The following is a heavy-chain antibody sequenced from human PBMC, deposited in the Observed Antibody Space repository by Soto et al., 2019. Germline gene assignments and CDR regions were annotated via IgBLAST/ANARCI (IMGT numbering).Heavy chain of an antibody. J-gene: IGHJ6*04. CDR1: GGSIGSYY. V-gene: IGHV4-59*01. CDR2: VYNRGRP. D-gene: IGHD3-16*01. CDR3: TRDGAMGF. Sequence: QVQLQESGPGLVKPSETLVLTCTVSGGSIGSYYWNWIRQTPEKGLEWIGYVYNRGRPTHNPSLGSRATISVDPSKNQVSLSLTSVTAADTAVYYCTRDGAMGFWGKGTTVTVSS.